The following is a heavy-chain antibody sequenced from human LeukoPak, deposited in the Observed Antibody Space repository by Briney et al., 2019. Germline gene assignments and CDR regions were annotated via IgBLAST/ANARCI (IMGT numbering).Heavy chain of an antibody. V-gene: IGHV3-21*01. J-gene: IGHJ6*04. CDR1: GFTFDSHT. CDR3: ARGPTMKMDV. CDR2: ISASSTNV. D-gene: IGHD3-22*01. Sequence: GGSLRLSCAASGFTFDSHTVIWVRQAPGKGLEWVASISASSTNVFYADSVKGRFTISRDNSKNSLFLQMDSLRVEDTATYYCARGPTMKMDVWGKGTTVTVSS.